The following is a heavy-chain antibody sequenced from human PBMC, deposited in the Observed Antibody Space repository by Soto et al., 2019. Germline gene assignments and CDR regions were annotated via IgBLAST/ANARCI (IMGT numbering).Heavy chain of an antibody. CDR2: INPNSGGT. V-gene: IGHV1-2*04. CDR3: ARDPTGWSPPDY. CDR1: GYTFTGYY. J-gene: IGHJ4*02. Sequence: ASVKVSCKASGYTFTGYYMHWVRQAPGQGLEWMGWINPNSGGTNYAQKFQGWVTTTRDTSISTAYMELSRLRSDDTAVYYCARDPTGWSPPDYWGQGTLVTVSS. D-gene: IGHD2-8*01.